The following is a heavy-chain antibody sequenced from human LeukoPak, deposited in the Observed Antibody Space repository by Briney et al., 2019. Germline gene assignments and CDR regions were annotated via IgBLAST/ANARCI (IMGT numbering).Heavy chain of an antibody. J-gene: IGHJ4*02. Sequence: GSLRLSCAASGFTFSSYAMHWVRQAPGKGLEWVAVISYDGSNKYYADSVKGRFTISRDNSKNTLYLQMNSLRAEDTAVYYCASNRQNSWGYFDYWGQGTLVTVSS. CDR2: ISYDGSNK. V-gene: IGHV3-30*04. CDR1: GFTFSSYA. D-gene: IGHD3-16*01. CDR3: ASNRQNSWGYFDY.